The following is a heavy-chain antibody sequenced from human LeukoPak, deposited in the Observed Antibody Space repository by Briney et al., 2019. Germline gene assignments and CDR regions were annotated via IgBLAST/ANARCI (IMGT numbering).Heavy chain of an antibody. V-gene: IGHV4-4*07. CDR1: GGSISSYY. CDR3: ARDVGGDIGGYYYYYGMDV. D-gene: IGHD2-15*01. CDR2: IYTSGST. J-gene: IGHJ6*02. Sequence: SETLSLTCTVSGGSISSYYWSWIRQPARKGLEWIGRIYTSGSTNYNPSLRSRVTMSVDTSKNQFSLKLSSVTAADTAAYYCARDVGGDIGGYYYYYGMDVWGQGTTVTVSS.